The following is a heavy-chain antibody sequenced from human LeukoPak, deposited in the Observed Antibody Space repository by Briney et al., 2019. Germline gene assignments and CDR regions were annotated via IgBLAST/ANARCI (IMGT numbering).Heavy chain of an antibody. D-gene: IGHD5-12*01. Sequence: PGGSLRLSCAASGFTFSSYWMSWVRQAPGKGLEWVANIKQDGSEKYYVDSVKGRFTISRDNAKNSLYLQMNSLRAEDTAVYYWARDRGYSGYDPEGFDYWGQGTLVTVSS. CDR1: GFTFSSYW. CDR3: ARDRGYSGYDPEGFDY. V-gene: IGHV3-7*01. CDR2: IKQDGSEK. J-gene: IGHJ4*02.